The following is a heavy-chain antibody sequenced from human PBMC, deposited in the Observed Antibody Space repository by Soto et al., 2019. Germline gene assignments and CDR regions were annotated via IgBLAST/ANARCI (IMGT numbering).Heavy chain of an antibody. CDR3: ATPGWPAWYFDY. J-gene: IGHJ4*02. V-gene: IGHV4-39*01. CDR2: IYYSGSI. Sequence: QLQLQQSGPGLVKSSETLSLTCTVSGGSISNNDYYWGWIRQPPGKGLEWIGSIYYSGSISSNPSLKSRVTMSVDTSKNQFSLKLSSVTAADTAVYYCATPGWPAWYFDYWGQGTLVTVSS. CDR1: GGSISNNDYY. D-gene: IGHD2-15*01.